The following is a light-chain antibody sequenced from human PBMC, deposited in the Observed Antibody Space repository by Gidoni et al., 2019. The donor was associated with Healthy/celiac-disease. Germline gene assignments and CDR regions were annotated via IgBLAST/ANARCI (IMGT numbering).Light chain of an antibody. V-gene: IGKV3-11*01. CDR3: QQRSNWQGYT. Sequence: EIVLTQSPATLSLSPGERATLSCRASQSVSSYLAWYQQKPGQAPRLLIYDASNRATGIPARFSGSGSGTDFTLTISSLAPDDFAVYYCQQRSNWQGYTFGQGTKLEIK. J-gene: IGKJ2*01. CDR1: QSVSSY. CDR2: DAS.